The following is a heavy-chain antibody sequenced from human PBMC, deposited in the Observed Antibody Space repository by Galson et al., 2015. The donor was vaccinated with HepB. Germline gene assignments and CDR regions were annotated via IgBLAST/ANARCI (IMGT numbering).Heavy chain of an antibody. CDR2: IYYSGST. CDR1: GGSISSGGYY. Sequence: TLSLTCTVSGGSISSGGYYWSWIRQHPGQGLEWIGYIYYSGSTYYSPSLKSRVTISVDTSKNQFSLKLSSVTAADTAVYYRARGARFGELSPYYYYYGMDVWGQGTTVTVSS. D-gene: IGHD3-10*01. CDR3: ARGARFGELSPYYYYYGMDV. J-gene: IGHJ6*02. V-gene: IGHV4-31*03.